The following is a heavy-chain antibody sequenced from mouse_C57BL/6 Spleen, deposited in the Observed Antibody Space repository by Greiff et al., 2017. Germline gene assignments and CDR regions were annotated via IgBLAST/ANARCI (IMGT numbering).Heavy chain of an antibody. D-gene: IGHD2-3*01. V-gene: IGHV1-81*01. CDR2: IYPRSGNT. CDR3: ARSDDGYYRNFDV. J-gene: IGHJ1*03. Sequence: QVQLQQSGAELARPGASVKLSCKASGYTFTSYGISWVKQRTGQGLEWIGEIYPRSGNTYYNEKFKGKATLTADKSSSTAYMELRSLTSEDSAVYFCARSDDGYYRNFDVWGTGTTVTVSS. CDR1: GYTFTSYG.